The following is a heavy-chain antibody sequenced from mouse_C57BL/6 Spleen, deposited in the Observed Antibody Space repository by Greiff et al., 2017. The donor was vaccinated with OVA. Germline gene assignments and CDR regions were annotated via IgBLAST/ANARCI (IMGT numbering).Heavy chain of an antibody. D-gene: IGHD1-1*01. J-gene: IGHJ1*03. Sequence: QLQQSGAELAKPGASVKLSCKASGYTFTSYWMHWVKQRPGQGLEWIGYINPSSGYTKYNQKFKDKAPLTADKSSSTAYVQLCSLTDEESAVNFSARGYGSSYDGYCDVWGTGTTVTVSS. CDR3: ARGYGSSYDGYCDV. CDR2: INPSSGYT. V-gene: IGHV1-7*01. CDR1: GYTFTSYW.